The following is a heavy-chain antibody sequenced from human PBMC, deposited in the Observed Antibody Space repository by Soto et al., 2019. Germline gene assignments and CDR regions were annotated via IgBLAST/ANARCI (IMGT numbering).Heavy chain of an antibody. V-gene: IGHV1-69*12. J-gene: IGHJ6*02. Sequence: QVQVVQSGAEMKKPGSSVKVSCKTSGGTFSTAAISWVRQAPGQGIEWMGGIMPICRTADYAQKFQGRVTITADESATTAYLELSSLRTEDTAVDYCARDKARAQLGGNDYYIMDVWGQGTTVTVTS. CDR1: GGTFSTAA. CDR2: IMPICRTA. CDR3: ARDKARAQLGGNDYYIMDV. D-gene: IGHD1-1*01.